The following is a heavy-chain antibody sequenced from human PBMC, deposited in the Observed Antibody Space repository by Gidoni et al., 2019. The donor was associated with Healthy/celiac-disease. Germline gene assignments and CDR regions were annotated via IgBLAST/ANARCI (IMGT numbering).Heavy chain of an antibody. CDR2: IWYDGSNK. J-gene: IGHJ6*02. CDR1: GFTFSSYG. Sequence: QVQLVESGGGVVQPGRSLRLSCAASGFTFSSYGMHWVRQAPGKGLEWVAVIWYDGSNKYYADSVKGRFTISRDNSKNTLYLQMNSLRAEDTAVYYCARGGGQLVGGGYYGMDVWGQGTTVTVSS. V-gene: IGHV3-33*01. D-gene: IGHD6-6*01. CDR3: ARGGGQLVGGGYYGMDV.